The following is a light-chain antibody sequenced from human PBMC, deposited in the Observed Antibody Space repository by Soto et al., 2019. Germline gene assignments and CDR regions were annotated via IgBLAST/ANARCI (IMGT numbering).Light chain of an antibody. V-gene: IGKV1-9*01. CDR1: QGFNIH. J-gene: IGKJ4*01. CDR2: ATS. CDR3: LQLNDYPLT. Sequence: IQLTQSPSSLAAAIGDGVTITCRASQGFNIHLAWYQQKPGKAPKLLIFATSLLQTGVPSRFSGSGSGTNFRLTISSLQPEDVATYHCLQLNDYPLTFGGGTKIEIK.